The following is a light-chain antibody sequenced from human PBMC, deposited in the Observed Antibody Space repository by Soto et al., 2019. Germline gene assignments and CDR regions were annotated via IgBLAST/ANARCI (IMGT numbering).Light chain of an antibody. V-gene: IGKV3-15*01. CDR2: GAS. CDR3: QHFGYPQWT. J-gene: IGKJ1*01. Sequence: EIVMTQSPATLSVSPGERATLSCRASQSVNSNLAWYQQKPGQAPRLLIYGASTRATGIPARFSGSGSGTDFTLTISSLQSGDSAVYFCQHFGYPQWTFG. CDR1: QSVNSN.